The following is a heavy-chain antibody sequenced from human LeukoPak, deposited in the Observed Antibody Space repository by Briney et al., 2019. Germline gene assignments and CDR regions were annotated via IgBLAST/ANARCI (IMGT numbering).Heavy chain of an antibody. D-gene: IGHD4-17*01. CDR1: GFNFSNYN. CDR2: VSKTSTYI. CDR3: ARDPGDFGDYGMDV. Sequence: GGSLRLSCAASGFNFSNYNMNWVRQAPGKGLEWVSSVSKTSTYIYYADSVKGQFTVSRDNAKNSLYLQMSSLRAEDTAVYYCARDPGDFGDYGMDVWGQGTTVTVSS. V-gene: IGHV3-21*01. J-gene: IGHJ6*02.